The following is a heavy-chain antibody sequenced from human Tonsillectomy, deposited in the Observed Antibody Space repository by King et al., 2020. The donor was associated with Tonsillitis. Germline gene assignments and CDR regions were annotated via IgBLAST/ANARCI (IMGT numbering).Heavy chain of an antibody. V-gene: IGHV3-11*01. CDR1: GFTFSDYY. J-gene: IGHJ3*02. CDR2: ISSRGSTI. Sequence: VQLVESGGGLVKPGGSLRLSCGASGFTFSDYYMSWIRQAPGKGLEWVSYISSRGSTIYYADSVKGRFTISRDNAKKSLYLQMNSLRAEDTAVYYCARPWWELLYDAFDIWGQGTMVTVSS. D-gene: IGHD1-26*01. CDR3: ARPWWELLYDAFDI.